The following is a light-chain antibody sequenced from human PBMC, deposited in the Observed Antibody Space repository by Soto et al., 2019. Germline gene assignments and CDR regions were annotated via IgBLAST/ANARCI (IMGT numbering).Light chain of an antibody. V-gene: IGLV2-14*01. J-gene: IGLJ1*01. Sequence: QSVLTQPASVSGSPGQSITISCTGTSSDVGGYNYVSWYQQHPGKAPKLMIYEVSNRPSGVSNRFSDSESANTAYLTISGLQAEYEAEYFCSSYGSTSTRYVFGTGTKRTVL. CDR1: SSDVGGYNY. CDR3: SSYGSTSTRYV. CDR2: EVS.